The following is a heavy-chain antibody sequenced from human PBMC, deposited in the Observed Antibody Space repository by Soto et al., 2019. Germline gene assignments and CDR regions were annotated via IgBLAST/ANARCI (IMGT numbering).Heavy chain of an antibody. Sequence: PSETLSLTCTVSGGSISTYYWSWIRQSPGKGLEWIGYIYYNGRTNYNPSLKSRVTISVDTSENQFSLRLSSVTAADTAVYYCAGAGDSSGYCDYWGQGTLVTVSS. D-gene: IGHD3-22*01. CDR2: IYYNGRT. CDR1: GGSISTYY. V-gene: IGHV4-59*12. J-gene: IGHJ4*02. CDR3: AGAGDSSGYCDY.